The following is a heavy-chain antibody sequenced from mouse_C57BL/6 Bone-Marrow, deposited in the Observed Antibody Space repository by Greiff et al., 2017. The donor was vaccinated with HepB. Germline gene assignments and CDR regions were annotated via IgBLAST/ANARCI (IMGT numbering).Heavy chain of an antibody. CDR2: INPSSGYT. Sequence: VQLQQSGAELAKPGASVKLSCKASGYTFTSYWMHWVKQRPGQGLEWIGYINPSSGYTKYNQKFKDKATLTADKSSITAYMQLRSLTYEDSAVYYCARRTGTDWGQGTTLTVSS. J-gene: IGHJ2*01. V-gene: IGHV1-7*01. CDR1: GYTFTSYW. CDR3: ARRTGTD. D-gene: IGHD4-1*01.